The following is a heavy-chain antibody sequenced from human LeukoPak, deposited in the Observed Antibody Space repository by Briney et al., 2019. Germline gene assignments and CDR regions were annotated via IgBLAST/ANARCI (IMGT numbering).Heavy chain of an antibody. V-gene: IGHV3-23*01. Sequence: GGSLRLSCAASGFSFSSYAMSWVRQAPGKGLEWVSGISGSGGSTKYADSVRGRFTISRDNSKNTLYLQMNSLRAEDTAVYYCAGEETPDYGDYWEGYYYYGMDVWGQGTTVTVSS. D-gene: IGHD4-17*01. CDR3: AGEETPDYGDYWEGYYYYGMDV. CDR2: ISGSGGST. CDR1: GFSFSSYA. J-gene: IGHJ6*02.